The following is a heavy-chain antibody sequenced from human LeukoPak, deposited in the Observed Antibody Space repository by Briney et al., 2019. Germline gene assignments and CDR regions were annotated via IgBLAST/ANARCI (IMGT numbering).Heavy chain of an antibody. CDR3: ARDVPAAAQLHHYYYYYMDV. D-gene: IGHD2-2*01. CDR1: GYTFTGYY. Sequence: GASVKVSCKASGYTFTGYYMHWVRQAPGQGLEWMGGIIPIFGTANYAQKFQGRVTITADKSTSTAYMELSSLRSEDTAVYYCARDVPAAAQLHHYYYYYMDVWGKGTTVTVSS. V-gene: IGHV1-69*06. CDR2: IIPIFGTA. J-gene: IGHJ6*03.